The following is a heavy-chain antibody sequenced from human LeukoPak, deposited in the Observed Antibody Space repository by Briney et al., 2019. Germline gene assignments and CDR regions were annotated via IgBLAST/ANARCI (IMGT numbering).Heavy chain of an antibody. CDR3: ARDLAWGSGLEYYFDY. J-gene: IGHJ4*02. D-gene: IGHD7-27*01. CDR2: IIPIFGTA. Sequence: SVKVSCKASGGTFSSYAISWVRQAPGQGLEWMGGIIPIFGTANYAQKFQGRVTITADESTSTAYMELSSLRSEDTAVYYCARDLAWGSGLEYYFDYWGQGTLVTVSS. CDR1: GGTFSSYA. V-gene: IGHV1-69*13.